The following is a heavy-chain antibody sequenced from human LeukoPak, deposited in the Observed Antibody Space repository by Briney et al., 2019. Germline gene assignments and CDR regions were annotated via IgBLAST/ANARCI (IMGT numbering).Heavy chain of an antibody. CDR1: GYTFTSYD. J-gene: IGHJ6*03. Sequence: ASVKVSCKASGYTFTSYDINWVRQATGQGLEWMGWMNPNSGNTGYAQKFQGRVTITRNTSISTAYMELSSLRYEDTAVYYCARVEVTAGYYPHYYYYYMDVWGKGTTVTVSS. CDR2: MNPNSGNT. V-gene: IGHV1-8*03. CDR3: ARVEVTAGYYPHYYYYYMDV. D-gene: IGHD3-22*01.